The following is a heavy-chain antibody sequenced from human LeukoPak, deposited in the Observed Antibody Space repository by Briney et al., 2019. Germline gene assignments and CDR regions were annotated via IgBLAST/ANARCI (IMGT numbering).Heavy chain of an antibody. Sequence: SGPTLVNPTQTLTLTCTFSGFSLSTSGVGVGWIRQPPGKALEWLALIYWNDDKRYSPSLKSRLTITKVTSKNQVVLTMTNMDPVDTATYYCAHILEDGYNLRWFDPWGQGTLVTVSS. CDR2: IYWNDDK. V-gene: IGHV2-5*01. J-gene: IGHJ5*02. D-gene: IGHD5-24*01. CDR3: AHILEDGYNLRWFDP. CDR1: GFSLSTSGVG.